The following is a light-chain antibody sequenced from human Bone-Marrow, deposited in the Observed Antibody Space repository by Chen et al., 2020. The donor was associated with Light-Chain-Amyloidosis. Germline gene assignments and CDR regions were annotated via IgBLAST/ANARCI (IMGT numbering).Light chain of an antibody. CDR2: EDS. CDR1: NIGSTG. V-gene: IGLV3-21*02. J-gene: IGLJ3*02. Sequence: SYVLTQPSSASVAPGRTAPIPCGAHNIGSTGVHWYQQPPGQAPLLGVYEDSDRPSGIPERLAGSSSGTAATLASRRVEAGDAADDCWQVWERSSDRRVFGGGTELTV. CDR3: QVWERSSDRRV.